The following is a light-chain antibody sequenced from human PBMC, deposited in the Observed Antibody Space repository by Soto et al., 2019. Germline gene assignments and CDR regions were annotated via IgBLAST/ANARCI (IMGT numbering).Light chain of an antibody. Sequence: DIQMTQSPSTLSASIGDRVTITCRASQIISRWLAWYQQKPGKAHKLLIYETSNLESGVPSRFSGGGSGTEFTLTISSLQPDDFATYYRQQYNTYFPWTFGQGTKVDIK. CDR1: QIISRW. J-gene: IGKJ1*01. CDR3: QQYNTYFPWT. CDR2: ETS. V-gene: IGKV1-5*03.